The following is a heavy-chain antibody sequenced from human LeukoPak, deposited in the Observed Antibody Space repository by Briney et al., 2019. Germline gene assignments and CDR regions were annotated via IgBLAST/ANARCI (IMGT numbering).Heavy chain of an antibody. CDR1: GYTFTSYD. Sequence: GASVKVSCEASGYTFTSYDINWVRQATGQGLEWMGWMNPNSGNTGYAQKFQGRVTMTRNTSISTAYMELSSLRSEDTAVYYCDRGNGFLRGYPNFDYWGQGTLVTVSS. V-gene: IGHV1-8*01. D-gene: IGHD3-3*01. J-gene: IGHJ4*02. CDR3: DRGNGFLRGYPNFDY. CDR2: MNPNSGNT.